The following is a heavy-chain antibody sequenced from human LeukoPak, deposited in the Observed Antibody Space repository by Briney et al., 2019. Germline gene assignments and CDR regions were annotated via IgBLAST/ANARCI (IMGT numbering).Heavy chain of an antibody. V-gene: IGHV3-33*06. CDR2: IWYDGSNK. CDR1: GFTFSTYG. CDR3: AKGLYYYDSSGQTPLDY. Sequence: GRSLRLSCAASGFTFSTYGMHWVRQAPGKGLEWVAIIWYDGSNKYYADSVKGRFTISRDNSKNTLYLQMNSLRAEDTAVYYCAKGLYYYDSSGQTPLDYWGQGTLVTVSS. D-gene: IGHD3-22*01. J-gene: IGHJ4*02.